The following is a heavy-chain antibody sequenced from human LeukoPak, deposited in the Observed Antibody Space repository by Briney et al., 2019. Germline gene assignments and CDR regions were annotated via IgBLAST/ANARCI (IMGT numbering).Heavy chain of an antibody. V-gene: IGHV3-33*01. D-gene: IGHD5-12*01. J-gene: IGHJ4*02. CDR2: IWYDGSNK. CDR3: ARAGPRLPDY. CDR1: GFTFSSYG. Sequence: GGSLRLSCAASGFTFSSYGMHWVRQAPGKGLEWGTVIWYDGSNKYYADSVKGRFTISRDNSKNTLYLQMNSLRAEDTAVYYCARAGPRLPDYWGQGTLVTVSS.